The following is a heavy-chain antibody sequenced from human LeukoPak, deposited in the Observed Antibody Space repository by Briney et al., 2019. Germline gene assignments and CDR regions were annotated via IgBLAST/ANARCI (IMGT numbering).Heavy chain of an antibody. V-gene: IGHV4-38-2*01. CDR2: IYHSGST. CDR3: ARVPPDYYDTSGHHYFDY. CDR1: GYSISSGYY. D-gene: IGHD3-22*01. J-gene: IGHJ4*02. Sequence: PSETLSLTCAVSGYSISSGYYWGWIRQPPGKGLEWIGSIYHSGSTYYNPSLRSRVTISVDTSKNQFSLKLSSVTAADTAVYYCARVPPDYYDTSGHHYFDYWGLGTLVTVSS.